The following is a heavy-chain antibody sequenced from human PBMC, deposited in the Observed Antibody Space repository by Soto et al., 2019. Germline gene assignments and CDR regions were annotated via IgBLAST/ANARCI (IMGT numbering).Heavy chain of an antibody. CDR2: IYYSGST. Sequence: SETLSLPCTVSGGSISSYYWTWIRQPPGKGLEWIGYIYYSGSTNYNPSLKSRVTISVDTSKNQFSLKLSSVTAADTAVYYCAREYGGNSEYFDYWGQGTLVTVSS. D-gene: IGHD2-21*02. CDR3: AREYGGNSEYFDY. CDR1: GGSISSYY. J-gene: IGHJ4*02. V-gene: IGHV4-59*01.